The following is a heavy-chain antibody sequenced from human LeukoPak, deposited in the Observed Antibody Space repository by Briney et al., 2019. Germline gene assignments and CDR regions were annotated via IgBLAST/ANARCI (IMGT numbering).Heavy chain of an antibody. CDR3: ARVSTANWFDP. V-gene: IGHV4-38-2*01. CDR1: GYSISSGYY. J-gene: IGHJ5*02. CDR2: IYHSGST. D-gene: IGHD3-16*02. Sequence: SETLSLTCAVSGYSISSGYYWGWIQQPPGKGLEWIGSIYHSGSTYYNPSLKSRVTISVDTSKNQFSLKLSSVTAADTAVYYCARVSTANWFDPWGQGTLVTVSS.